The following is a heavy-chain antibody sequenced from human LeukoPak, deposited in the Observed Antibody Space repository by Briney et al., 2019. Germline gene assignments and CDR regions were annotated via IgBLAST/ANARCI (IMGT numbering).Heavy chain of an antibody. J-gene: IGHJ4*02. CDR3: GIRDTSDYYVF. D-gene: IGHD3-22*01. Sequence: PGRSLRLSCTGSGFTFRTYAFSWVSQAPGKGLEWVSATGSNGVTYYADSVKGRFTISRDNSKNALYLQMNGLRADDTAVYYCGIRDTSDYYVFWGQGTLVTVSS. CDR1: GFTFRTYA. V-gene: IGHV3-23*01. CDR2: TGSNGVT.